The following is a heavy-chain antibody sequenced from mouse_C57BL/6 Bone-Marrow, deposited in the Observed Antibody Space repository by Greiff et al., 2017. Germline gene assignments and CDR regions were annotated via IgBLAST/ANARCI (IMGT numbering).Heavy chain of an antibody. CDR3: ARDAELDGYWYFDV. D-gene: IGHD2-3*01. Sequence: VKVVESGGGLVQSGRSLRLSCATSGFTFSDFYMEWVRQAPGKGLEWIAASRNKANDYTTEYSASVKGRFIVSRDTSQSILYLQMNALRAEDTAIYYCARDAELDGYWYFDVWGTGTTVTVSS. CDR1: GFTFSDFY. V-gene: IGHV7-1*01. CDR2: SRNKANDYTT. J-gene: IGHJ1*03.